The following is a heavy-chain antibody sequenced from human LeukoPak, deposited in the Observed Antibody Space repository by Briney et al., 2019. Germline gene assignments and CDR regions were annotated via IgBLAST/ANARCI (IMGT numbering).Heavy chain of an antibody. Sequence: GGSLRLSCTASGFAFTSYSMNWVRQAPGKGLEWISYISTTTTTIYYADSVKGRFIISRDDARNSLYLQMNSLRAEDSAVYYCARDRAAPTWYFDLWGRGTLVTVSS. CDR2: ISTTTTTI. V-gene: IGHV3-48*01. J-gene: IGHJ2*01. CDR3: ARDRAAPTWYFDL. CDR1: GFAFTSYS. D-gene: IGHD2-15*01.